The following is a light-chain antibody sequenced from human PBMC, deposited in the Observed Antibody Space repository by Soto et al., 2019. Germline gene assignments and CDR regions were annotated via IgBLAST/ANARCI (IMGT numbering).Light chain of an antibody. J-gene: IGLJ2*01. CDR1: SSDVGDYNY. CDR2: EVS. V-gene: IGLV2-14*01. Sequence: QSALTQPAYVSGSPGQSITISCTGTSSDVGDYNYVSWYQQHPGKAPKLMIYEVSHRLSGVSNRFSGSKSGYTASLTISGLQDEDEADYYCSSYISNSIVVFGGGTKLTVL. CDR3: SSYISNSIVV.